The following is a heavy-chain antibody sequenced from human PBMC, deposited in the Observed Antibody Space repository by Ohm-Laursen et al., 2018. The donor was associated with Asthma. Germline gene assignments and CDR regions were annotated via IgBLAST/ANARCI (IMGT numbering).Heavy chain of an antibody. D-gene: IGHD6-25*01. J-gene: IGHJ6*02. CDR3: ARDGGGYGVNYYYYGMDV. CDR2: IYRSAST. V-gene: IGHV4-30-4*01. Sequence: SQTLSLTCSVSGGSISTDDYYWSWIRQSLGKGLEWIGYIYRSASTYSNPSLRSRVAISIDTSKNQFSLKVTSVIAADTAVYFCARDGGGYGVNYYYYGMDVWGQGTTVTVSS. CDR1: GGSISTDDYY.